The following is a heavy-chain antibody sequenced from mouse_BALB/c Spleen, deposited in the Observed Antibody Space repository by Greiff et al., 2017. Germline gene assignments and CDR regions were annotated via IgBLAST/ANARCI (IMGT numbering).Heavy chain of an antibody. Sequence: EVKLQESGPGLVKPSQSLSLTCSVTGYSITSGYYWNWIRQFPGNKLEWMGYISYDGSNNYNPSLKNRISITRDTSKNQFFLKLNSVTTEDTATYYCANGNCGYWGQGTLVTVSA. J-gene: IGHJ3*01. CDR1: GYSITSGYY. V-gene: IGHV3-6*02. CDR2: ISYDGSN. CDR3: ANGNCGY. D-gene: IGHD2-1*01.